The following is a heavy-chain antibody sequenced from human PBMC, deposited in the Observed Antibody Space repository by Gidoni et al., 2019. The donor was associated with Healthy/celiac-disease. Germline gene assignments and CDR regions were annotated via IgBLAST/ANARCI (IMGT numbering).Heavy chain of an antibody. D-gene: IGHD6-19*01. Sequence: EVQLLESGGGLVQPGGSLRLSCAASGFTFSSYAMSWVRQAPGKGLEWVSASSGSGGSTYYSDSVKGRFTISRDNSKNTLYLQMNSLRAEDTAVYYCANILGVAVAGTGGFDYWGQGTLVTVSS. CDR1: GFTFSSYA. CDR3: ANILGVAVAGTGGFDY. CDR2: SSGSGGST. J-gene: IGHJ4*02. V-gene: IGHV3-23*01.